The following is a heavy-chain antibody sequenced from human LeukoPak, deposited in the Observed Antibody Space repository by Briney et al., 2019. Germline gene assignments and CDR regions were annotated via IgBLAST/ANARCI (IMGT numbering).Heavy chain of an antibody. CDR3: ATIAESGWEGYYYYYMDV. Sequence: TSETLSLTCTVSGYSISSGYYWGWIRQPPGKGLEWIGSIYHSGSTYYNPSLKNRVTISVDTSKNQFSLKLSSVTAADTAVYYCATIAESGWEGYYYYYMDVWGKGTTVTVSS. CDR2: IYHSGST. D-gene: IGHD6-13*01. V-gene: IGHV4-38-2*02. CDR1: GYSISSGYY. J-gene: IGHJ6*03.